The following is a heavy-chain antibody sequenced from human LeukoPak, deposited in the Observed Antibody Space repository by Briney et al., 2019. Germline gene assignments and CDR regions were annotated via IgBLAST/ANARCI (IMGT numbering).Heavy chain of an antibody. D-gene: IGHD5-18*01. V-gene: IGHV1-58*02. CDR1: GFTFTSSA. Sequence: GTSVKVSCKASGFTFTSSAMQWVRQARGQRLEWIGWIVVGSGNTNYAQKFQERVTITRDMSTSTAYMELSSLRSEDTAVYYCAAERGDSYGSYYYYGMDVWGQGTTVTVSS. CDR3: AAERGDSYGSYYYYGMDV. CDR2: IVVGSGNT. J-gene: IGHJ6*02.